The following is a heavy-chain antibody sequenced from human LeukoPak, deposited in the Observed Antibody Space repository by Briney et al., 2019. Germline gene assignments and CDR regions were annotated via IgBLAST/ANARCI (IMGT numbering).Heavy chain of an antibody. CDR3: ARHECAGSCPADY. J-gene: IGHJ4*02. V-gene: IGHV4-59*01. D-gene: IGHD2-15*01. Sequence: SETLSLTCTVSGGSITSYYWSWIRQPPGKGLEWIGYISDSGSTNYNPSLKSRVTISLDTSKNQFSLKLSSVTAADTAVYYCARHECAGSCPADYWGQGTLVTVSS. CDR1: GGSITSYY. CDR2: ISDSGST.